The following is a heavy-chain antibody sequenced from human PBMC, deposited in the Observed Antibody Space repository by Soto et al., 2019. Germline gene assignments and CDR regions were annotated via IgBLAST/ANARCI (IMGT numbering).Heavy chain of an antibody. D-gene: IGHD6-19*01. CDR1: GVSLSTRPVG. J-gene: IGHJ4*02. CDR2: TYCDDNE. Sequence: QITLKESGPTLVKPTQTLTLTCTFSGVSLSTRPVGVGWIRQPPGKALDWLAFTYCDDNEHYSPSLKSRLTNTKDTSKNQVVLTRTNTDPVDTATYYCAHSSGWLFDYWGQGTLVTVSS. V-gene: IGHV2-5*02. CDR3: AHSSGWLFDY.